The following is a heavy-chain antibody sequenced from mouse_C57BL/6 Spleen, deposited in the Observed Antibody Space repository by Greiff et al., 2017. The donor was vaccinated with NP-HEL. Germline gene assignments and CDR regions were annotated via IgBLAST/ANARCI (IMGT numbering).Heavy chain of an antibody. J-gene: IGHJ1*03. CDR1: GYTFTSYG. D-gene: IGHD1-1*01. V-gene: IGHV1-81*01. CDR2: IYPRSGNT. CDR3: ARKAGLMTTVDYWYFDV. Sequence: VQLQQSGAELARPGASVKLSCKASGYTFTSYGISWVKQRTGQGLEWIGEIYPRSGNTYYNEKCKGKATLTADKSSSTAYMELRSLTSEDSAVYCCARKAGLMTTVDYWYFDVWGRGTTVTVSS.